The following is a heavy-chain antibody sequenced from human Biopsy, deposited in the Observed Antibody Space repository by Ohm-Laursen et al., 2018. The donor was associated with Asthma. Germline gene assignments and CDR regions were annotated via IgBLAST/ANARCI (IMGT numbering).Heavy chain of an antibody. V-gene: IGHV1-69*13. D-gene: IGHD4-17*01. CDR1: GTTFSSYS. CDR2: IIPVFPTA. Sequence: ASVKVSCKASGTTFSSYSFSWVRQAPGQGLEWMGGIIPVFPTANYPQKFQGRVTISADESTKTAYMELSSLRSEDTAVYYCVTSGGDYGYFGLDVWGQGTTVTIS. J-gene: IGHJ6*02. CDR3: VTSGGDYGYFGLDV.